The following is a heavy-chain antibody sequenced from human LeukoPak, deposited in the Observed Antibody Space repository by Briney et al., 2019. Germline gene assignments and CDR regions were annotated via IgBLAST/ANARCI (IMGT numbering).Heavy chain of an antibody. CDR3: ARYPRKGLDY. V-gene: IGHV1-46*01. CDR2: INPSGGST. Sequence: ASVKVSCKASGYTFTSYYMHWVRQAPGQGLEWMGIINPSGGSTSYAQKFQGRVTMTRDMSTSTAYMELSRLRPDDTAVYYCARYPRKGLDYWGQGTLVTVSS. J-gene: IGHJ4*02. CDR1: GYTFTSYY.